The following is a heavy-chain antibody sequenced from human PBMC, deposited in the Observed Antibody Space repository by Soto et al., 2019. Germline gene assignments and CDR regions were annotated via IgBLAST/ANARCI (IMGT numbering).Heavy chain of an antibody. CDR3: AAWPGYSYGDLRY. CDR2: FDPEDGET. Sequence: ASVKVSCKVSGYTLTELSMHWVRQAPGKGLEWMGGFDPEDGETIYAQKFQGRVTMTEDTSTDTAYMELSSMRSEDTAVYYCAAWPGYSYGDLRYWGQGTLVTVSS. D-gene: IGHD5-18*01. CDR1: GYTLTELS. V-gene: IGHV1-24*01. J-gene: IGHJ4*02.